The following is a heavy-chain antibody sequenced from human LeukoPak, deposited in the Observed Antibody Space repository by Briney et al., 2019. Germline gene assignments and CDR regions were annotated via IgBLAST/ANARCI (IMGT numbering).Heavy chain of an antibody. D-gene: IGHD1-1*01. CDR1: GGSISSSDYY. Sequence: MSSETLSLTCTVSGGSISSSDYYWSWIRQPAGKGLEWIGRIYTSGSTNYNPSLKSRVTISVDTSKNQFSLKLSSVTAADTAVYYCARPTHNDGRAFDIWGQGTMVTVSS. V-gene: IGHV4-61*02. CDR2: IYTSGST. CDR3: ARPTHNDGRAFDI. J-gene: IGHJ3*02.